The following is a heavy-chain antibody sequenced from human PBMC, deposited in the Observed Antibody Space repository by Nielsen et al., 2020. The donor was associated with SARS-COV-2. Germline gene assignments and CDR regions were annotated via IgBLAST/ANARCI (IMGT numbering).Heavy chain of an antibody. D-gene: IGHD1-7*01. CDR1: GYSFTSYW. CDR2: IDPSDSYT. J-gene: IGHJ6*02. CDR3: ATPQYNWNYGYYYGMDV. V-gene: IGHV5-10-1*01. Sequence: GESLKISCKGSGYSFTSYWISWVRQMPGKGLEWMGRIDPSDSYTNYSPSFQGHVTISADKSISTAYLQWSSLKASDTAMYYCATPQYNWNYGYYYGMDVWGQGTTVTVPS.